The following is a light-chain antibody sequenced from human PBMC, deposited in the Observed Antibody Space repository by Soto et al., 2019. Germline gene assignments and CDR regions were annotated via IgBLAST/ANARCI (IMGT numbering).Light chain of an antibody. CDR3: SSFTTSSTLVV. CDR1: ANDIGTYNL. CDR2: EVS. V-gene: IGLV2-14*02. Sequence: QSALTQPASVSGSPGQSITISCTGTANDIGTYNLVSWYQQHPGKAPKLIIYEVSKRPSGVSDRFSGSKSGNTASLTISGLQTEDEADYYCSSFTTSSTLVVFGGGTKLTVL. J-gene: IGLJ2*01.